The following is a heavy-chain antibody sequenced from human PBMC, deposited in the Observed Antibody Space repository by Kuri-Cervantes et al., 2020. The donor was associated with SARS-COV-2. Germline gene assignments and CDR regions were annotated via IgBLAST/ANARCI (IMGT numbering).Heavy chain of an antibody. V-gene: IGHV1-24*01. CDR2: FHPGDGEA. CDR3: ATRRYWNGYSYFDY. J-gene: IGHJ4*02. CDR1: GYPFIDLS. Sequence: ASVKVSCKVSGYPFIDLSIHWVRQAPGKGFEWMGSFHPGDGEALYAQGLEGRVTMTGDTSRDTAYMEVRGLRSIDTAVYYCATRRYWNGYSYFDYWGQGALVTVSS. D-gene: IGHD5-24*01.